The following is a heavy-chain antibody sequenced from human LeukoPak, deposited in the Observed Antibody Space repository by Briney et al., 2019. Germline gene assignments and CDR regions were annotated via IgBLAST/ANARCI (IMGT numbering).Heavy chain of an antibody. CDR2: ISGSGDKT. J-gene: IGHJ4*02. CDR1: GFTFSIYA. D-gene: IGHD3-22*01. V-gene: IGHV3-23*01. Sequence: PGGSLRLSCAASGFTFSIYAMTWVRQAPGKGLEWVSGISGSGDKTYYADSVKGRFTISRDNSKNTLYLQMNSLRAEDTAVYYCARDYYRNGYYYDSSGYYFDYWGQGTLVTVSS. CDR3: ARDYYRNGYYYDSSGYYFDY.